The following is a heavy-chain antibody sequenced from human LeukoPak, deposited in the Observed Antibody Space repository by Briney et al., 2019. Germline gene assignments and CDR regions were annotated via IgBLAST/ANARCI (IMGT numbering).Heavy chain of an antibody. D-gene: IGHD3-3*01. V-gene: IGHV4-39*01. J-gene: IGHJ4*02. Sequence: PSETLSLTCTVSGGSISSSSYYWGWIRQPPGKGLEWIGSIYYSGSTCYNPALKSRVPIYVDTSQNRFSLKLRSVPAADTAVYYCAHIGGYYDFWSGYGYWGQGTLVTVSS. CDR3: AHIGGYYDFWSGYGY. CDR1: GGSISSSSYY. CDR2: IYYSGST.